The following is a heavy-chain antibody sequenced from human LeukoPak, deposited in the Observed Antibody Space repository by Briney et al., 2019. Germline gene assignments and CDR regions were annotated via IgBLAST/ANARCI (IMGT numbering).Heavy chain of an antibody. CDR1: GFTFINYG. J-gene: IGHJ4*02. CDR3: AKATAVSGTKNYYFDY. Sequence: GGSLRLSCAASGFTFINYGMSWVRQAPGKGLEWVSAISGSSDGTYYADSVKGRFTISRDNSKNTLYLHMNSLRAEDTAVYYCAKATAVSGTKNYYFDYWGQGTLVIVSS. V-gene: IGHV3-23*01. D-gene: IGHD6-19*01. CDR2: ISGSSDGT.